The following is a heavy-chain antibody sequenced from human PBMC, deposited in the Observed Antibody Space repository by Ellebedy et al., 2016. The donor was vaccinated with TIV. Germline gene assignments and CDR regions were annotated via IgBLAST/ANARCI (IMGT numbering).Heavy chain of an antibody. CDR1: GFTFSSCA. CDR2: ISSSGVST. J-gene: IGHJ4*02. V-gene: IGHV3-23*01. Sequence: GGSLKISCAASGFTFSSCAMSWVRQAPGKGLEWVSSISSSGVSTDYADSVRGRVTISRDNSKNTLYLQMNSLRADDSAVYYCAKLDSSGYYYGRFDYWGQGTLVTVSS. D-gene: IGHD3-22*01. CDR3: AKLDSSGYYYGRFDY.